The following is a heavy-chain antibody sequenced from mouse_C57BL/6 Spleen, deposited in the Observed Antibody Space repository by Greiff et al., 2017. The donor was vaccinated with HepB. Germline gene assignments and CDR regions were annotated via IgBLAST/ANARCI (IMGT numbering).Heavy chain of an antibody. Sequence: VHVKQSGAELVRPGASVKLSCTASGFNIKDYYMHWVKQRPEQGLEWIGRIDPEDGDTEYAPKFQGKATMTADTSSNTAYLQLSSLTSEDTAVYYCRGDYDGAYWGQGTLVTVSA. D-gene: IGHD2-4*01. J-gene: IGHJ3*01. CDR1: GFNIKDYY. CDR2: IDPEDGDT. V-gene: IGHV14-1*01. CDR3: RGDYDGAY.